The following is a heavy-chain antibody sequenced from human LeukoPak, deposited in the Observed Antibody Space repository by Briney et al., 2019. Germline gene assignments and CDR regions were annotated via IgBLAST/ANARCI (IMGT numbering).Heavy chain of an antibody. CDR3: ARVLRGYGGNFYY. J-gene: IGHJ4*02. CDR2: IYYSGST. V-gene: IGHV4-59*01. D-gene: IGHD4-23*01. CDR1: GGSISSYY. Sequence: SETLSLTCAVSGGSISSYYWSWIRQPPGKGLEWMGYIYYSGSTNYTPSLKSRVTISVDTSKNQFSLKLSSVTAADTAVYYCARVLRGYGGNFYYCGQGTLVTVSS.